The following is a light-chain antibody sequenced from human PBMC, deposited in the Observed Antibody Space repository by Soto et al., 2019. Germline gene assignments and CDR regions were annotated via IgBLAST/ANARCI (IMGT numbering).Light chain of an antibody. J-gene: IGKJ2*01. V-gene: IGKV3-20*01. CDR2: GAS. CDR1: QDVSDNY. CDR3: QQYGAFPYT. Sequence: EIVLTQSPGTLSLSPGQTATLSCRASQDVSDNYVAWYQQKPGQAPRLLISGASNRANAIPGRFSGSGSGTDFTLTISRLETEDFALYHCQQYGAFPYTFGQGTKLQIK.